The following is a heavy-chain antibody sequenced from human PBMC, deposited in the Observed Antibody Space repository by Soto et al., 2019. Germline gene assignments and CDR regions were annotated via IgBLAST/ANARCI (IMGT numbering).Heavy chain of an antibody. V-gene: IGHV3-43D*04. CDR1: GFTFDDYA. D-gene: IGHD3-3*01. CDR3: AKDVSRDNFWSGYYDY. CDR2: ISWDGSST. J-gene: IGHJ4*02. Sequence: HPVGSLRLSCAASGFTFDDYAIHWVRQPPGKGLEWVSLISWDGSSTHYADSVKGRFTISRDNSKNSLYLQMNSLRPEDTALYYCAKDVSRDNFWSGYYDYWGQGTLVTVSS.